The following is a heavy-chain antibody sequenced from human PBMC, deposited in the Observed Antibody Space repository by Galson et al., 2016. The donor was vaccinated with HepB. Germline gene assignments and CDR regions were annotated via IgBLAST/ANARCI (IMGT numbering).Heavy chain of an antibody. D-gene: IGHD3-3*01. V-gene: IGHV3-74*01. CDR3: ARHREEWLHPTFDL. CDR2: INGDGENK. CDR1: GFTFSDYW. J-gene: IGHJ2*01. Sequence: LRLSCAASGFTFSDYWIHWVRQVPGKGLVWVPHINGDGENKNYANYAKGLLTITRDNAKHSLYLQINSLTVEDTAFFYCARHREEWLHPTFDLWGRGTLVTVSS.